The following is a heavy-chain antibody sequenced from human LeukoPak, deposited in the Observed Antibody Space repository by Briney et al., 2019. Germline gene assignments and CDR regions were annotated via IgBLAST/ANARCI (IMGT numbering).Heavy chain of an antibody. CDR3: AKDGAWLRFDD. CDR2: IGGSADSA. J-gene: IGHJ4*02. V-gene: IGHV3-23*01. D-gene: IGHD3-22*01. CDR1: GFTFSIYA. Sequence: GGSLRLSCAASGFTFSIYAMNWVRQAPGKGLEWVSVIGGSADSADYADSVKGRFTISRDDSKNTLYLQMRNLRAEDTALYYCAKDGAWLRFDDWGQGILVIVSS.